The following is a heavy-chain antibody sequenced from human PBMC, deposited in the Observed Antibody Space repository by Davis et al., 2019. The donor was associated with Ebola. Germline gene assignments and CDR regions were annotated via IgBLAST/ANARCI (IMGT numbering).Heavy chain of an antibody. Sequence: GESLKISCAASGFTFSTYPMYWVRQAPGKGLEWVAVVSYDGPNRYYGDSVKGRFTISRENSKNTLYLEMNSLRAEDTALYYCARDLSLWYHWGQGTLVTVSS. CDR3: ARDLSLWYH. V-gene: IGHV3-30-3*01. J-gene: IGHJ5*02. CDR1: GFTFSTYP. CDR2: VSYDGPNR. D-gene: IGHD3-10*01.